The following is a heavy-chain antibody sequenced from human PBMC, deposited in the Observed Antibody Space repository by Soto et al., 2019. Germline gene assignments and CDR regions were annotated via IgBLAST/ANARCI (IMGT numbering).Heavy chain of an antibody. CDR3: ARRTGTTFPYFDY. Sequence: SVKVSCKASGGTFSSYAISWVRRAPGQGLEWMGGIIPIFGTANYAQKFQGRVTITADESTSTAYMELSSLRSEDTAVYYCARRTGTTFPYFDYWGQGTLVTVSS. J-gene: IGHJ4*02. CDR1: GGTFSSYA. CDR2: IIPIFGTA. V-gene: IGHV1-69*13. D-gene: IGHD1-7*01.